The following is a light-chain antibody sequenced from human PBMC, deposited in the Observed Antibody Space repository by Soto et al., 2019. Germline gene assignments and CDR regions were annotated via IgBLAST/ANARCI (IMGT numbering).Light chain of an antibody. CDR2: GAS. V-gene: IGKV3-15*01. Sequence: EIVMTHSPTTLSVSPGSRSTLSCRASQSVRSNLAWYQQKPGKAPRLLIYGASTRATGIPARLSGSGSGTELTLTISSMQYEDFAVYYCQQYNNWPRTFGQGTQVDIK. CDR3: QQYNNWPRT. CDR1: QSVRSN. J-gene: IGKJ1*01.